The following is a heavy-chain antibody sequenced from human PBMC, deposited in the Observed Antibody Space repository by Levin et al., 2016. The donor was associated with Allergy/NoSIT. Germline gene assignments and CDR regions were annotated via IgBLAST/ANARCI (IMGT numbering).Heavy chain of an antibody. CDR2: ISSNGGST. CDR3: VKGYCSSTSCYYYYYYGMDV. D-gene: IGHD2-2*01. CDR1: GFTFSSYA. Sequence: GESLKISCSASGFTFSSYAMHWVRQAPGKGLEYVSAISSNGGSTYYADSVKGRFTISRDNSKNTLYLQMSSLRAEDTAVYYCVKGYCSSTSCYYYYYYGMDVWGQGTTVTVSS. V-gene: IGHV3-64D*06. J-gene: IGHJ6*02.